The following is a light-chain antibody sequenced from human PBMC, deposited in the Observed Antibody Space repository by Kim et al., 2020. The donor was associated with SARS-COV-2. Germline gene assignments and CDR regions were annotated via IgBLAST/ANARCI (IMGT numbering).Light chain of an antibody. CDR1: NSDVGGYNY. J-gene: IGLJ2*01. Sequence: QSVTISCTGTNSDVGGYNYVSWYQQQPGKAPKLMIYAVDDRPSGVPDRFSGSKSGNTASLTISGLQAEDEADYYCSSYAGTHTFVFGGGTKVTVL. CDR2: AVD. V-gene: IGLV2-11*01. CDR3: SSYAGTHTFV.